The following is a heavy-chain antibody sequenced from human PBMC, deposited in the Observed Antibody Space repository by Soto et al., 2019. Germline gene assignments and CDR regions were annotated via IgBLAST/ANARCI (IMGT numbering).Heavy chain of an antibody. CDR1: GFTFSSYG. D-gene: IGHD2-15*01. CDR3: AKDRLGYCSGGSCYHIDY. Sequence: GGSLRLSCAASGFTFSSYGMHWVRQAPGKGLEWVAVISYDGSNKYYADSVKGRFTISRDNSKNTLYLQMNSLRAEDTAVYYCAKDRLGYCSGGSCYHIDYWGQGTLVT. CDR2: ISYDGSNK. J-gene: IGHJ4*02. V-gene: IGHV3-30*18.